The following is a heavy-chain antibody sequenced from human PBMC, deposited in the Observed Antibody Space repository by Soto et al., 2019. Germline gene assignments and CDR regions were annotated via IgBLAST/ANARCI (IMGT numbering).Heavy chain of an antibody. CDR1: GGTFSSYA. J-gene: IGHJ6*02. V-gene: IGHV1-69*12. D-gene: IGHD3-10*01. CDR3: ARQGSNEYYYYGMDV. Sequence: QVQLVQSGAEVKKPGSSVKVSCKASGGTFSSYAINWVRQAPGQGLEWMGGIIRIFGTPDYAQRFQGRVTITADESTSTAYMELRSLRFEDTAVYYCARQGSNEYYYYGMDVWGQGTTVTVSS. CDR2: IIRIFGTP.